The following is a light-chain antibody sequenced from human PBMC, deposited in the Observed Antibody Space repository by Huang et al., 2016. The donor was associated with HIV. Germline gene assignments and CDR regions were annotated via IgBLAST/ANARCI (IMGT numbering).Light chain of an antibody. CDR1: QSVSRS. V-gene: IGKV3-11*01. CDR3: QLRSNWPPMYT. J-gene: IGKJ2*01. Sequence: EIVLTQSPATLSLSPGERATLSCRASQSVSRSLDWYQQHPGQTPRLLFYDAANRATGIPVRFSGRGSGTDFTLTISSLEPEDFAVYYCQLRSNWPPMYTFGQGTKLEIK. CDR2: DAA.